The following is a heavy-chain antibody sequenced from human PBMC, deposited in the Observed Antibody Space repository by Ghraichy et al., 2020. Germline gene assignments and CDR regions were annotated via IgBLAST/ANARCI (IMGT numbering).Heavy chain of an antibody. Sequence: TLSLTCTVSGTSIRSYFWSWIRQAPGKGLEWIGDILYSEGPTYNTSLKSRVTLSIDASNNQFSLNLSSVTASDTAVYYCARMGAYKAPFWYWGQGTLVAVSS. CDR1: GTSIRSYF. CDR3: ARMGAYKAPFWY. D-gene: IGHD3-16*01. CDR2: ILYSEGP. J-gene: IGHJ4*02. V-gene: IGHV4-59*01.